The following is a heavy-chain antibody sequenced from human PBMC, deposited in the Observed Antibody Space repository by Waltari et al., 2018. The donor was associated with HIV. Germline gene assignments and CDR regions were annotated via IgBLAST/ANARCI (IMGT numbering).Heavy chain of an antibody. J-gene: IGHJ5*02. V-gene: IGHV1-8*01. CDR3: ASDRYCSGGSCSGFDP. CDR1: GYTFTSYD. Sequence: QVQLVQSGAEVKKPGASVKVSCKASGYTFTSYDINWVRQATGQGLEWMGWMNPNSGNTGYAQKFQGRVTMTRNTSISTAYMELSSLRSEDTAVYYCASDRYCSGGSCSGFDPWGQGTLVTVSS. CDR2: MNPNSGNT. D-gene: IGHD2-15*01.